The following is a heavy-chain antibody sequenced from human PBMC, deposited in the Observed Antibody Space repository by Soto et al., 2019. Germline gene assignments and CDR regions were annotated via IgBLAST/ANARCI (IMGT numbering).Heavy chain of an antibody. CDR1: GGSISSGGYY. Sequence: PSETLSLTCTVSGGSISSGGYYWSWIRQHPGKGLEWIGYIYYSGSTYYNPSLKSRVTISVDTSKNQFSLKLSSVTAADTAVYYCARENFGVVINWFDPWGQGTLVTVSS. CDR3: ARENFGVVINWFDP. CDR2: IYYSGST. D-gene: IGHD3-3*01. J-gene: IGHJ5*02. V-gene: IGHV4-31*03.